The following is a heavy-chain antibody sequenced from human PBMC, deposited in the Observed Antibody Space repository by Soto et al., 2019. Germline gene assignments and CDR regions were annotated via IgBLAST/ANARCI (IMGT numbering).Heavy chain of an antibody. Sequence: GGSLRLSCAASGFTFSSYAMHWVRQAPGKGLEWVAVISYDGSNKYYADSVKGRFTISRDNSKNTLYLQMNSLRAEDTAVYYCARGSDYDILTGGFQYYFDYWGQGTLVTVSS. D-gene: IGHD3-9*01. J-gene: IGHJ4*02. CDR2: ISYDGSNK. CDR1: GFTFSSYA. CDR3: ARGSDYDILTGGFQYYFDY. V-gene: IGHV3-30-3*01.